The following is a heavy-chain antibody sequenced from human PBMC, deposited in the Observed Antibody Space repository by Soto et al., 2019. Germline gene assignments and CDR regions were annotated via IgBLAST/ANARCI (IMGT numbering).Heavy chain of an antibody. Sequence: QVQLQESGPGLVKPSQTLSLTCTVSGGSINSGGYYWSWIRQHPGKGLEWIGYIYYSGSTYYNPSLESRVTISVDAYKNQFSLKLSSVSAADTAVYYCARVPMSGSYAFWGQGTLVTVSS. CDR3: ARVPMSGSYAF. J-gene: IGHJ4*02. CDR1: GGSINSGGYY. CDR2: IYYSGST. V-gene: IGHV4-31*03. D-gene: IGHD3-10*01.